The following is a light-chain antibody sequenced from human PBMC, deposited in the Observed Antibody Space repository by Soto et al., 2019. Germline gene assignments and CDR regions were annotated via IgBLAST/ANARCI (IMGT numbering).Light chain of an antibody. CDR2: LGS. Sequence: DIVVTQSPLSLRVTPGEPASISCRSSQSLLHRNGYNYLDWYLQKPGQSPQLLIYLGSNRASGVPDRFSGSGSGTDFTLKISRVEAEDVGAYYCMQALQAPLTSGQGTKVDIK. CDR1: QSLLHRNGYNY. J-gene: IGKJ1*01. V-gene: IGKV2-28*01. CDR3: MQALQAPLT.